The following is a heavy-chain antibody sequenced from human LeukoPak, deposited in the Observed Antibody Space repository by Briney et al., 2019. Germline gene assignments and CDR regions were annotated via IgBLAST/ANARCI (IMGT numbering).Heavy chain of an antibody. V-gene: IGHV4-34*01. CDR2: INHSGST. Sequence: SETLSLTCAVYGGSFSGYSWSWIRQPPGKGLEWIGEINHSGSTNYNPSLKSRVTISVDTSKNQFSLKLSSVTAADTAVYYCARGPRSYCSGGSCYPLYYYYGMDVRGQGTTVTVSS. CDR1: GGSFSGYS. J-gene: IGHJ6*02. D-gene: IGHD2-15*01. CDR3: ARGPRSYCSGGSCYPLYYYYGMDV.